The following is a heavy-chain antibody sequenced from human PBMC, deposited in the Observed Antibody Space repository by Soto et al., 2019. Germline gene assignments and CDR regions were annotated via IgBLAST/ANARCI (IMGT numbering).Heavy chain of an antibody. Sequence: AALPVSRPASGSSYTGDYRHCVRQDPGQGLGWMGWINPNRGGTNYAQKVQGRVTMNRDTSISAAYMELRRLRCDDTAVYYCAPDLVYYYDSSGYSGPFDYWGRGTRVTVFS. CDR1: GSSYTGDY. CDR3: APDLVYYYDSSGYSGPFDY. J-gene: IGHJ4*02. CDR2: INPNRGGT. D-gene: IGHD3-22*01. V-gene: IGHV1-2*02.